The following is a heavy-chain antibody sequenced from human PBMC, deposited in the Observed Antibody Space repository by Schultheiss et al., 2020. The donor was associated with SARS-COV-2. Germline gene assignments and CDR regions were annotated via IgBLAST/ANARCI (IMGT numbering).Heavy chain of an antibody. CDR2: IYSDEST. CDR1: GFTVSRNY. J-gene: IGHJ4*02. D-gene: IGHD7-27*01. CDR3: ARGLGTFDY. Sequence: GGSLRLSCVASGFTVSRNYMSWVRQAPGKGLEWVSNIYSDESTFYADSVKGRFTISRDDSENTLYLQMNSLRDEDTAVYYCARGLGTFDYWGQGTLVTVSS. V-gene: IGHV3-53*01.